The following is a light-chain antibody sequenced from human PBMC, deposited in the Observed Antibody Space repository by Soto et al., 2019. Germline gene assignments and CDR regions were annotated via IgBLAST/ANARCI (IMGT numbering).Light chain of an antibody. V-gene: IGKV3-15*01. CDR1: QSVSSN. CDR2: GAS. J-gene: IGKJ2*01. CDR3: QQYNNWPSYT. Sequence: EIVMTQSPATLSVSPGERATLSCRASQSVSSNLAWYQQKPGQAPRLLIYGASTRATGIPARFSGSGSGTEFTLTLSSLQSEDFAVYCCQQYNNWPSYTFGQGTKLEIK.